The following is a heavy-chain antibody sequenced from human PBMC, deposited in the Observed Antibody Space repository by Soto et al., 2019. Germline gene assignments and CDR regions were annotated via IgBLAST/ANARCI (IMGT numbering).Heavy chain of an antibody. D-gene: IGHD4-17*01. CDR1: GGTFNYDA. CDR2: IIPIFNTA. Sequence: QVQLVQSGAEVKKPGSSVKVSCKASGGTFNYDAITWVRQAPGQGLEWMGGIIPIFNTANYAQKFQGRVTMTAAKTTSNAYMEPTSLKSEDTALYYSARVRPTDYVGNYNNGMDVWGQGTTVTVSS. J-gene: IGHJ6*02. V-gene: IGHV1-69*06. CDR3: ARVRPTDYVGNYNNGMDV.